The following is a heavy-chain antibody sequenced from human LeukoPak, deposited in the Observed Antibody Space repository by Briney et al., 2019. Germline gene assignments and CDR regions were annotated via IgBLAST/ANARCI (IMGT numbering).Heavy chain of an antibody. CDR2: VKPDGSEK. CDR3: ARLGDDY. CDR1: GFTSSSYW. Sequence: GGSLRLSCAASGFTSSSYWMTWVRQAPGKGLEWVANVKPDGSEKYYVDSVKGRFTISRDNAKNSLYLQTNSLRAEDTAVYYCARLGDDYWGQGTLVTVSS. J-gene: IGHJ4*02. V-gene: IGHV3-7*05.